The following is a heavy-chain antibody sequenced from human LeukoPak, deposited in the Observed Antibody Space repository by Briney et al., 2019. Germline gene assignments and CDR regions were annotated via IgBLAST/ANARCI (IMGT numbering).Heavy chain of an antibody. J-gene: IGHJ3*02. CDR3: ARDVYVSVYRSSTSCYGDAFDI. D-gene: IGHD2-2*01. V-gene: IGHV1-2*02. CDR2: INPVTGAA. CDR1: GYTFTDHY. Sequence: ASVKVSCKASGYTFTDHYLHWVRQAPGQGLEWMGWINPVTGAAKYAQTFQGRVTMTRDKSISTGFLDLSRLRSDDTTVYYCARDVYVSVYRSSTSCYGDAFDIWGQGTMVTVSS.